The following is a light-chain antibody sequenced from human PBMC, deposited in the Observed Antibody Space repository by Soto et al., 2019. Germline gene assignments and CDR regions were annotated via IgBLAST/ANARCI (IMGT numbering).Light chain of an antibody. Sequence: QSALTPPASVSGSPGQSITICCTGTSRDVGAYYSVSWYQHHPGKAPKLIIYGVTNRPSGDSNRFSGSKSGNTASLTISGLQAEDEADYHCSSYTSGSSHCVFGTGTKVTVL. V-gene: IGLV2-14*01. CDR2: GVT. CDR1: SRDVGAYYS. CDR3: SSYTSGSSHCV. J-gene: IGLJ1*01.